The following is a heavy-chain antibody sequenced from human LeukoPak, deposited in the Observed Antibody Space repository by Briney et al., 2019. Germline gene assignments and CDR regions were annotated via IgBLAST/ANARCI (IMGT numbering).Heavy chain of an antibody. CDR2: IYSGGST. Sequence: PGGSLRLSCVVSGFNVSSNYMNWVRLAPGKGLEWVSVIYSGGSTYYADSVKGRFTISRDNSKNTLYLQMNSLRGDDTAIYYCARDRSVGTTTGWFDPWGQGTLVTVSS. CDR3: ARDRSVGTTTGWFDP. J-gene: IGHJ5*02. D-gene: IGHD1-26*01. CDR1: GFNVSSNY. V-gene: IGHV3-53*01.